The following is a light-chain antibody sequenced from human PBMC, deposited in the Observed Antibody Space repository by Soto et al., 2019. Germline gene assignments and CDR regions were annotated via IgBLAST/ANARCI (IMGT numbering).Light chain of an antibody. Sequence: QSVLTQPASVSGSPGQSITISCTGTSSDIGDYDHVSWYQHLPGKAPKLLIFDVTHRPSGVSDRFSGSKSGNTASLTISGVRPEDEADYYCCSYTDIALDVVFGGGTKLTVL. J-gene: IGLJ2*01. CDR3: CSYTDIALDVV. V-gene: IGLV2-14*01. CDR1: SSDIGDYDH. CDR2: DVT.